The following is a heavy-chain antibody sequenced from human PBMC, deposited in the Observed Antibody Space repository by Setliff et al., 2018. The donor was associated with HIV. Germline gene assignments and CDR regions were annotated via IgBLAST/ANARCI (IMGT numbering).Heavy chain of an antibody. Sequence: SETLSLTCAVSAYSISSGYYWGWIRQPPGKGLEWIASISHNGSTYYNPSLKSRVTISLDTSKNQFSVKLSSVTAADTAVFFCARAKGYDYYMDVWGTGTTVTVSS. CDR1: AYSISSGYY. V-gene: IGHV4-38-2*01. CDR2: ISHNGST. CDR3: ARAKGYDYYMDV. J-gene: IGHJ6*03. D-gene: IGHD2-15*01.